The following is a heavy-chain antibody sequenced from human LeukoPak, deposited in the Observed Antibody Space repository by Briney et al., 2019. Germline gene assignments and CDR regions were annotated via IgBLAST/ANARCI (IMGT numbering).Heavy chain of an antibody. J-gene: IGHJ5*02. CDR2: IIPIFGTA. D-gene: IGHD5-18*01. CDR1: GGTFSSYA. V-gene: IGHV1-69*01. Sequence: SVKVSCKAPGGTFSSYAISWVRQAPGQGLEWMGGIIPIFGTANYAQKFQGRVTITADESTSTAYMELSSLRSEDTAVYYCARGGQLWLGNWFDPWGQGTLVTVSS. CDR3: ARGGQLWLGNWFDP.